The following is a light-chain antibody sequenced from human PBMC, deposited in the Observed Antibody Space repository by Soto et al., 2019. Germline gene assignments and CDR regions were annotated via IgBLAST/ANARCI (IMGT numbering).Light chain of an antibody. J-gene: IGKJ4*01. CDR3: QQNHDWPLT. V-gene: IGKV3-15*01. Sequence: EIVMTQSPATLSVSPGERATLSCRASQSVGSNLAWYQQKPGQAPMLLIYDASTRTTGVPTRFNGTGYGTKFTLTINSLQSEDFAVYSCQQNHDWPLTFRGGTKVEIK. CDR1: QSVGSN. CDR2: DAS.